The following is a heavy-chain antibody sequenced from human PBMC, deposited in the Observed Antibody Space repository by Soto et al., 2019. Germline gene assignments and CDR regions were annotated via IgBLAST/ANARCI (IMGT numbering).Heavy chain of an antibody. D-gene: IGHD3-9*01. Sequence: EVQLVESGGGLVQPGGSLRLSCAASGFTFSTYYMTWVRQAPGKGLEWVANIKQAGSEKYDVDSVKGRFTISRDNAKNSLNLQMNSLRAEDTAVYYCARESNDILTGYSADGFDVWGQGTMVTVSS. V-gene: IGHV3-7*01. CDR3: ARESNDILTGYSADGFDV. CDR2: IKQAGSEK. CDR1: GFTFSTYY. J-gene: IGHJ3*01.